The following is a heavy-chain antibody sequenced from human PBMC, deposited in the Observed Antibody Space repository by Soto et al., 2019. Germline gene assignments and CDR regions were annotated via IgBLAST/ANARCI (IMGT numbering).Heavy chain of an antibody. J-gene: IGHJ6*02. D-gene: IGHD2-15*01. CDR3: ARDRGPDCSGGSCYSHYYYYDGMYV. Sequence: QLVQSGAEVKKPGSSVKVSCKASGGTFSSYAISWVRQAPGQGLEWMGGIIPIFGTANYAQKFQGRVTITADESTSTTYMELSSLRSEDTAVYYCARDRGPDCSGGSCYSHYYYYDGMYVWGQGTTVTVSS. V-gene: IGHV1-69*01. CDR1: GGTFSSYA. CDR2: IIPIFGTA.